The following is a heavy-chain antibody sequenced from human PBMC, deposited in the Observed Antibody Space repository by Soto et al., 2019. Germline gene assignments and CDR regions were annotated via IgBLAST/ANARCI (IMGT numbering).Heavy chain of an antibody. CDR2: IRSKAYGGTT. CDR1: GFTFGDYA. V-gene: IGHV3-49*03. Sequence: GGSLRLSCTASGFTFGDYAMSWFRQAPGKGLEWVGFIRSKAYGGTTEYAASVKGRFTISRDDSKSIAYLQMNSLKTEDTAVYYCTRVMLYSGYDTPKGGWFDPWGQGTLVTVSS. D-gene: IGHD5-12*01. J-gene: IGHJ5*02. CDR3: TRVMLYSGYDTPKGGWFDP.